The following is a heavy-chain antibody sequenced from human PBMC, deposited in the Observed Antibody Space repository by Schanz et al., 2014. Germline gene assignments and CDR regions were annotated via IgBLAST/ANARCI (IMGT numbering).Heavy chain of an antibody. CDR1: GFTFSSYA. CDR2: ISDSGDST. J-gene: IGHJ4*02. Sequence: EVQLVESGGGLVKPGESLRLSCAASGFTFSSYAMSWVRQASGKGLEWVSDISDSGDSTHYADSVKGRFTISRDNAKNSLFLQMNSLSAEDTAVYYCAKVAPAATYLDSWGLGTLVTVSS. V-gene: IGHV3-21*05. CDR3: AKVAPAATYLDS. D-gene: IGHD2-2*01.